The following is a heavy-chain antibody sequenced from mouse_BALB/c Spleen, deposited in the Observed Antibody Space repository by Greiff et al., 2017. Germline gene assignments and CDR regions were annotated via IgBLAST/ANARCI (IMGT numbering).Heavy chain of an antibody. CDR1: GFTFSSYA. V-gene: IGHV5-6-5*01. D-gene: IGHD1-1*01. Sequence: EVKLVESGGGLVKPGGSLKLSCAASGFTFSSYAMSWVRQTPEKRLEWVASISSGGSTYYPDSVKGRFTISRDNARNILYLQMSSLRSEDTAMYYCARGHYYGSPDWFAYWGQGTLVTVSA. CDR2: ISSGGST. CDR3: ARGHYYGSPDWFAY. J-gene: IGHJ3*01.